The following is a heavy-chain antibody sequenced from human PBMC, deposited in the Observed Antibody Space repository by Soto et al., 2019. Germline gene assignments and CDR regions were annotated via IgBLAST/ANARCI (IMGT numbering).Heavy chain of an antibody. V-gene: IGHV4-31*03. CDR3: ARGPGDYSFLEEPEYFQH. D-gene: IGHD4-17*01. CDR1: GGSISSGGYY. Sequence: QVQLQESGPGLVKPSQTLSLTCTVSGGSISSGGYYWSWIRQHPGKGLEWIGYIYYSGSTYYNPSLKSRVTISVDTSKNQVSLKLSSVTAADTAVYYCARGPGDYSFLEEPEYFQHWGQGTLVTVSS. CDR2: IYYSGST. J-gene: IGHJ1*01.